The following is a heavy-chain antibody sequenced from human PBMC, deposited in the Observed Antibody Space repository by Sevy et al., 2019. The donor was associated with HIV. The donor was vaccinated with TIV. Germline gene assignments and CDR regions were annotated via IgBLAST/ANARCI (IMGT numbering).Heavy chain of an antibody. CDR3: ARDGYYYGSGSYYRTYYYYYYGMDV. CDR2: ISYDGSNK. Sequence: GGSLRLSCAASGFTFSSYAMHWVRQAPGKGLEWVAVISYDGSNKYYADSVKGRFTISRDNSKNTLYLQMNSLRAEDTAVYYCARDGYYYGSGSYYRTYYYYYYGMDVWGQGTTVTVSS. CDR1: GFTFSSYA. J-gene: IGHJ6*02. V-gene: IGHV3-30-3*01. D-gene: IGHD3-10*01.